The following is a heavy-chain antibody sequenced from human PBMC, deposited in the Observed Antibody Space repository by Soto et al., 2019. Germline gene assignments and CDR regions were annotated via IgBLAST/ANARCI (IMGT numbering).Heavy chain of an antibody. CDR2: IYYSGST. CDR1: VGSISSGGYY. Sequence: TLSLTGTVSVGSISSGGYYWSWILQHPGKGLEWIGYIYYSGSTYYNPSLKSRVTISVDTSKNQFSLKLSSVTAADTAVYYCARAVPYYYDSSGYYLQGLYYFDYWGQGTLVTVSS. D-gene: IGHD3-22*01. V-gene: IGHV4-31*03. J-gene: IGHJ4*02. CDR3: ARAVPYYYDSSGYYLQGLYYFDY.